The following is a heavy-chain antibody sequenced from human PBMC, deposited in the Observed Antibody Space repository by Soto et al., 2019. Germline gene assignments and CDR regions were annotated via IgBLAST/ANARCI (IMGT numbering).Heavy chain of an antibody. Sequence: SVKVSCKASGGTFSSYAISWVRQAPGQGLEWMGGIIPIFGTANYAQKFQGRVTITADESTSTAYMELSSLRSEDTAVYYCARDWEAYGGNEPAYYYYGMDGWGQGTTVTVSS. D-gene: IGHD2-15*01. J-gene: IGHJ6*02. CDR1: GGTFSSYA. CDR2: IIPIFGTA. CDR3: ARDWEAYGGNEPAYYYYGMDG. V-gene: IGHV1-69*13.